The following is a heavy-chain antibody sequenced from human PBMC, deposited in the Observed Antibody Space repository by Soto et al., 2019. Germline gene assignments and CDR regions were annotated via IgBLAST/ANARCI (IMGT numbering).Heavy chain of an antibody. CDR3: ARHEPPYGSGDNYYYYGMDV. CDR2: IDPSDSYT. CDR1: GYSFTSYW. D-gene: IGHD3-10*01. Sequence: GESLKISCKGSGYSFTSYWISWVRQMPGKGLEWMGRIDPSDSYTNYSPSFQGHVAISADKSISTAYLQWSSLKASDTAMYYCARHEPPYGSGDNYYYYGMDVWGQGTTVTVSS. V-gene: IGHV5-10-1*01. J-gene: IGHJ6*02.